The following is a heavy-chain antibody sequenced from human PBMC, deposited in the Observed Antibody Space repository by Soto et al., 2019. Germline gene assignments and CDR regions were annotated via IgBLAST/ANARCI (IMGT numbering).Heavy chain of an antibody. Sequence: QLVESGGGLVQPGGSLRLSCEASGFTFSGYWVSSVRQAPGKGLGWVADIKQDGSVQYYVVSVKGRFTISRDNAKRLLYVEMNGLRAADAAGYYCARATYINAWDRVDLWGQGTVVPVSS. J-gene: IGHJ5*02. CDR2: IKQDGSVQ. V-gene: IGHV3-7*03. CDR1: GFTFSGYW. D-gene: IGHD1-1*01. CDR3: ARATYINAWDRVDL.